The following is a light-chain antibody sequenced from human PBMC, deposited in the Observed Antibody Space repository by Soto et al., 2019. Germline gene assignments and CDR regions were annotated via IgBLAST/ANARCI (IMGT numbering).Light chain of an antibody. CDR1: RNINTY. CDR3: QQTSAAPFT. CDR2: GAS. Sequence: DIQMAQSPSSLSASVGDTITITCRASRNINTYLNWYQQKPGKAPKLLIFGASSLQSGVPSRFSGSGSRTDFPLTLNSLQPEDFATYCCQQTSAAPFTFGPGTKVDIK. J-gene: IGKJ3*01. V-gene: IGKV1-39*01.